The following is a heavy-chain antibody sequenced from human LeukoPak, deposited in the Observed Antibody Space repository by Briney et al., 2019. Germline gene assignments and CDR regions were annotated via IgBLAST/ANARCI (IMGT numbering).Heavy chain of an antibody. CDR2: IWYDGSNK. CDR1: GLTFSSYA. J-gene: IGHJ3*02. CDR3: ARDVPYYYDSTGKDAFDI. Sequence: GGSLRLSCAASGLTFSSYAMHWVRQAPGKGLEWVAVIWYDGSNKYYADSVKGRFTISRDNSKNTLYLQMNSLRAEDTAVYYCARDVPYYYDSTGKDAFDIWGQGTMVTVSS. D-gene: IGHD3-22*01. V-gene: IGHV3-33*08.